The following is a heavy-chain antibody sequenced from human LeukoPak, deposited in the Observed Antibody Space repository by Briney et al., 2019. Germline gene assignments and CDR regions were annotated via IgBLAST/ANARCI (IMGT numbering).Heavy chain of an antibody. D-gene: IGHD3-22*01. CDR1: GYTFTSYY. CDR3: ARVRGAYYYDSSGYSLDY. V-gene: IGHV1-46*01. J-gene: IGHJ4*02. CDR2: INPSGGST. Sequence: GASVKVSCKASGYTFTSYYMHWVRQAPGQGLEWMGIINPSGGSTSYAQKFQGRVTMTRDTSTSTVYMELSSLRSEDTAVYYCARVRGAYYYDSSGYSLDYWGQGTLVTVSS.